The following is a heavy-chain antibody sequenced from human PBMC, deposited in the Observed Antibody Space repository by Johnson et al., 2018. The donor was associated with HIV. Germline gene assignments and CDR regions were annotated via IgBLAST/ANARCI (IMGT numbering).Heavy chain of an antibody. CDR3: AKDERQLGGWSHAFDI. V-gene: IGHV3-30*04. Sequence: QVQLVESGGGVVQPGRSLRLSCAASGFTFNNYAIHWVRQAPGKGLEWVAVISYDGRNEYHGDSVKGRFTISRDNSKNTLYLQMISLRAEDTAVYFCAKDERQLGGWSHAFDIWGQGTKVTVSS. J-gene: IGHJ3*02. D-gene: IGHD3-16*01. CDR1: GFTFNNYA. CDR2: ISYDGRNE.